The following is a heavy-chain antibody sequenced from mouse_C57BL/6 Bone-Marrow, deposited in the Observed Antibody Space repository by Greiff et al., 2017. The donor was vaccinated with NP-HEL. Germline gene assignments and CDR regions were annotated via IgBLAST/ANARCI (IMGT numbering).Heavy chain of an antibody. D-gene: IGHD1-1*01. CDR2: IDPNSGGT. CDR1: GYTFTSYW. J-gene: IGHJ1*03. Sequence: QVQLKQPGADLVKPGASVKLSCKASGYTFTSYWMHWVKQRPGRGLEWIGRIDPNSGGTKCNEKFKTKATLTVDKPSSTAYMQLSSLTSEDSAVYYCARYYYGSRGWYFDVWGTGTTVTVSS. V-gene: IGHV1-72*01. CDR3: ARYYYGSRGWYFDV.